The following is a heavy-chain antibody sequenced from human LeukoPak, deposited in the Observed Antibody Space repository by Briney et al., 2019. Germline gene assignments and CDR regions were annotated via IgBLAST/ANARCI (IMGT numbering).Heavy chain of an antibody. D-gene: IGHD5-18*01. CDR1: GGSISSGSYY. CDR3: ALDGYSYGMGLRRYYFDY. Sequence: SETLSLTCTVSGGSISSGSYYWSWIRQPAGKGLEWIGRIYTSGSTNYNPSLKSRVTISVDTSKNQFSLKLSSVTAADTAVYYCALDGYSYGMGLRRYYFDYWGQGTLVTVSS. J-gene: IGHJ4*02. CDR2: IYTSGST. V-gene: IGHV4-61*02.